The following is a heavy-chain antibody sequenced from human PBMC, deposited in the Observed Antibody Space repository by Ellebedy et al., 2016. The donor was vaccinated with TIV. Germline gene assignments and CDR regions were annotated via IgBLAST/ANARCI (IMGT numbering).Heavy chain of an antibody. V-gene: IGHV3-13*01. J-gene: IGHJ6*02. CDR3: TRFEIISGGGYGMDG. Sequence: GESLKISXAASGFTFSRYDMHWVRQSTRKGLEWDASIDNAGDTYYPGSVKGRFTISRENAKNSLYLQMNSLRVEDTAVYYCTRFEIISGGGYGMDGWGQGTTVTVSS. D-gene: IGHD3-16*01. CDR2: IDNAGDT. CDR1: GFTFSRYD.